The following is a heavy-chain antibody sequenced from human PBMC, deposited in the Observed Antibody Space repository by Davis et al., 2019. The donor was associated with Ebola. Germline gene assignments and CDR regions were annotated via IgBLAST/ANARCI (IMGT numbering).Heavy chain of an antibody. V-gene: IGHV1-8*01. CDR3: ARRVGARSGFDY. D-gene: IGHD1-26*01. CDR1: GYTFTSYD. CDR2: MNPNSGNT. Sequence: AASVKVSCKASGYTFTSYDINWVRQATGQGLEWMGWMNPNSGNTGYAQKFQGRVTMTRNTSISTAYMELSSLGSEDTAVYYCARRVGARSGFDYWGQGSLVTVSS. J-gene: IGHJ4*02.